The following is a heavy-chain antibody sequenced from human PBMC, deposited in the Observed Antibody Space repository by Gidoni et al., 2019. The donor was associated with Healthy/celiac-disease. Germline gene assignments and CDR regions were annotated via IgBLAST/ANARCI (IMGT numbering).Heavy chain of an antibody. D-gene: IGHD6-13*01. V-gene: IGHV3-30*01. CDR1: GFTFRSYA. CDR3: ARSWGQLVLPQLQVAHFDY. J-gene: IGHJ4*02. CDR2: ISYDGSNK. Sequence: QVQLVESGGGVVQPGRSLRLSCAASGFTFRSYAMHWVRQAPGKGLEWVEVISYDGSNKYYADSVKGRFTISRDNSKNTLYLQMNSLRAEDTAVYYCARSWGQLVLPQLQVAHFDYWGQGTLVTVSS.